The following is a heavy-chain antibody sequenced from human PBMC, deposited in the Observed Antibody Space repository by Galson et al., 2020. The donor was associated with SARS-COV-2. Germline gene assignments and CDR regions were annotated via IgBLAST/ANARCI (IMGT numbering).Heavy chain of an antibody. CDR3: ARQLAGYCSRGSCYSGLRFDY. D-gene: IGHD2-15*01. Sequence: ETSETLSLTCTVSGGSISSSSYYWGWIRQPPGKGLEWIGSIYYSGSTYYNPSLKSRVTISVDTSKNQFSLKLSSVTAADTAVYYCARQLAGYCSRGSCYSGLRFDYWGQGTLVTVSS. CDR2: IYYSGST. V-gene: IGHV4-39*01. CDR1: GGSISSSSYY. J-gene: IGHJ4*02.